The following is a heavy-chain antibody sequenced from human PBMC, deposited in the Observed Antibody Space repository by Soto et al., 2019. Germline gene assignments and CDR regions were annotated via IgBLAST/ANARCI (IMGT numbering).Heavy chain of an antibody. D-gene: IGHD2-15*01. Sequence: QVQLVQSGAEVKKPGSSVKVSCKASGDSFTSYAISWVRQAPGQGLEWMGGIIPMFGTPNYAQKFQGRLTITADKSTSTAYMELSGLRSEDTAVYYCARNVVAGMDFWGQGTLVTVSS. J-gene: IGHJ4*02. CDR3: ARNVVAGMDF. V-gene: IGHV1-69*06. CDR2: IIPMFGTP. CDR1: GDSFTSYA.